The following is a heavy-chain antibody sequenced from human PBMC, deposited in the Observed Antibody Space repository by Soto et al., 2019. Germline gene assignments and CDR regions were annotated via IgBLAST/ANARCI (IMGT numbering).Heavy chain of an antibody. V-gene: IGHV4-59*08. CDR1: GGSISSYY. D-gene: IGHD3-10*01. Sequence: PSESLSLTCTVSGGSISSYYWSWIRQPPGKGLEWIGYIYYSWSTNYNPSLKSRVTISVDTSKNQFSLKLNSMTAADTAVYYCARHNYGSGSTYFDYWGQGTLVTVS. CDR3: ARHNYGSGSTYFDY. CDR2: IYYSWST. J-gene: IGHJ4*02.